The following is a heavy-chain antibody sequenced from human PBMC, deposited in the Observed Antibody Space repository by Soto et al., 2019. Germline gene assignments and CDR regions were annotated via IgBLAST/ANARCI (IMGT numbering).Heavy chain of an antibody. J-gene: IGHJ6*02. CDR2: INHSGST. CDR3: AREKGAAAGSYYYYYGMDV. CDR1: GGSFSGYY. V-gene: IGHV4-34*01. D-gene: IGHD6-13*01. Sequence: PSETLSLTCAVYGGSFSGYYWSWIRQPPGKGLEWIGEINHSGSTNYNPSLKSRVTISVDTSKNQFSLKLSSVTAADTAVYYCAREKGAAAGSYYYYYGMDVWGQGTTVTVSS.